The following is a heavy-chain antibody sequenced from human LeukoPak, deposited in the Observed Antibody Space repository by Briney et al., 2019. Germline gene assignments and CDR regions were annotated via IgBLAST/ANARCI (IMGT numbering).Heavy chain of an antibody. CDR3: ARQPAGYSYGAGAFDI. CDR2: ISATGVDT. CDR1: GFTFDDYA. V-gene: IGHV3-23*01. Sequence: GGSLRLSCAASGFTFDDYAMSWVRLAPGKGLEWVSIISATGVDTYYADSVKGRFTISRDNSKNTLYLQMNSLRAEDTAVYYCARQPAGYSYGAGAFDIWGQGTMVTVSS. J-gene: IGHJ3*02. D-gene: IGHD5-18*01.